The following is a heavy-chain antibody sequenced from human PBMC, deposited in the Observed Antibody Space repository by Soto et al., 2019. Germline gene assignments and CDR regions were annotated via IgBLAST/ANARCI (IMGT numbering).Heavy chain of an antibody. Sequence: GGSLRLSCAASGFTFSSNWRSWVRQAPGKGLEWVANIKQDGSEKYYVDSVKGRFTISRDNARNSLYLQMNSLRAEDTAVYYCARSISGPDYWGQGTLVTVSS. CDR3: ARSISGPDY. D-gene: IGHD3-10*01. V-gene: IGHV3-7*01. CDR2: IKQDGSEK. J-gene: IGHJ4*02. CDR1: GFTFSSNW.